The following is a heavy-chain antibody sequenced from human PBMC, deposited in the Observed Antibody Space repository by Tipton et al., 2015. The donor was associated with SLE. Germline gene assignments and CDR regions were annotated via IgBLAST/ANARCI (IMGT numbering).Heavy chain of an antibody. V-gene: IGHV3-43D*04. CDR3: TKDIYGRITMIGNFDN. CDR2: ITWDGGST. J-gene: IGHJ4*02. Sequence: GSLRLSCAASGFTFRDYAMHWVRQAPGKGLEWVSLITWDGGSTSYADSVKGRFTISRDNSKNSLYLQMNSLRGEDTALYYCTKDIYGRITMIGNFDNWGQGTLVTVSS. D-gene: IGHD3-22*01. CDR1: GFTFRDYA.